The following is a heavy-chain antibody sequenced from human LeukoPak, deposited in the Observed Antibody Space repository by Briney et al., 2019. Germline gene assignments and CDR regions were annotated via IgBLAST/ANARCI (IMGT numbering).Heavy chain of an antibody. J-gene: IGHJ3*01. CDR1: GFTFSSYA. V-gene: IGHV3-30-3*01. Sequence: GRSLRLSCAASGFTFSSYAMHWVRQAPGKGLEWVAVISFDGSNKYNADSVRGRFTVSRDNSKNTLYLQMNSLRAEDTAVYYCAKVDITFGWGQGTMVTVSS. CDR2: ISFDGSNK. D-gene: IGHD3-16*01. CDR3: AKVDITFG.